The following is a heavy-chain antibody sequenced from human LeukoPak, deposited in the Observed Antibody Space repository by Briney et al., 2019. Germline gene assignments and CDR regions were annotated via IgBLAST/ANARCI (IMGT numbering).Heavy chain of an antibody. D-gene: IGHD1-26*01. V-gene: IGHV3-9*01. CDR1: GFTFDDYA. J-gene: IGHJ4*02. CDR3: ASLYSGSYSSDH. CDR2: ISWNSGSI. Sequence: GRSLRLSCAASGFTFDDYAMHWVRQAPGKGLEWVSGISWNSGSIGYADSVEGRFTISRDNAKNSLYLQMNSLRTEDTALYYCASLYSGSYSSDHWGQGTLVTVSS.